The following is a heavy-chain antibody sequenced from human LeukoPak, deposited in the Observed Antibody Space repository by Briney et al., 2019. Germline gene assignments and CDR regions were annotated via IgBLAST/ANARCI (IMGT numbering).Heavy chain of an antibody. V-gene: IGHV1-8*01. CDR3: ARASYSPYYYGMDV. D-gene: IGHD3-10*01. Sequence: GASVKVSCKASGYTFSSYDINWVRQATGQGLEWMGWMNPNSGDTAYAQKFQGRVTMTRSTTKSTAYMELSSLRSEDTAVYYCARASYSPYYYGMDVWGQGTTVTVSS. CDR1: GYTFSSYD. CDR2: MNPNSGDT. J-gene: IGHJ6*02.